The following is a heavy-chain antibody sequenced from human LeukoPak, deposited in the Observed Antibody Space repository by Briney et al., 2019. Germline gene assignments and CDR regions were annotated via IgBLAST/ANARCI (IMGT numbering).Heavy chain of an antibody. J-gene: IGHJ6*02. CDR3: ASTDGYINDYYYGMDV. CDR1: GGTFSSYA. CDR2: IIPIFCIA. D-gene: IGHD5-24*01. V-gene: IGHV1-69*04. Sequence: SVKVSCKASGGTFSSYAISWVRQAPGHGLEWMGRIIPIFCIANYAQKFQGRVTITAGKSTSTAYMELSSLRSEDTAVYYCASTDGYINDYYYGMDVWGQGTTVTVSS.